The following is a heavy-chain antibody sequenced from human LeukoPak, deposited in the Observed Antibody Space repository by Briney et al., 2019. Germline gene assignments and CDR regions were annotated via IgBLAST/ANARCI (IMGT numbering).Heavy chain of an antibody. CDR1: GFTFSRYA. V-gene: IGHV3-64D*06. Sequence: AGGSLRLSCSASGFTFSRYAMHWVRQAPGKGLEYVSAISSNGGSTYYADSVKGRFTFSRDNSKDTLYLQMSSLRAEDTAVYYCVKDGGYSGYETFGYWGQGTLVTVSS. J-gene: IGHJ4*02. D-gene: IGHD5-12*01. CDR2: ISSNGGST. CDR3: VKDGGYSGYETFGY.